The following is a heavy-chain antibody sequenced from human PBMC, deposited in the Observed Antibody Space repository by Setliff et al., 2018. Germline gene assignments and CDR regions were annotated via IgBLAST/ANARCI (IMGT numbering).Heavy chain of an antibody. V-gene: IGHV3-7*03. J-gene: IGHJ6*03. CDR2: MKQDGSEI. Sequence: PGGSLRLSCEASGFSFNRHWMTWVRQAPGKGLEWVANMKQDGSEIYYVDSVKGRFTIPRDNGKSTLYLQMNSLRADDTAVYYCARGVGATEYYYMDVWGKGTTVTVSS. CDR3: ARGVGATEYYYMDV. D-gene: IGHD1-26*01. CDR1: GFSFNRHW.